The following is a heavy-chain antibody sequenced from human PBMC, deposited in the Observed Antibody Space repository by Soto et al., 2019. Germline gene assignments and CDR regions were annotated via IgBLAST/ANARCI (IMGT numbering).Heavy chain of an antibody. CDR2: IYHGGTT. CDR1: GYSLSTGSS. J-gene: IGHJ4*02. D-gene: IGHD1-26*01. CDR3: ARGVSAGVDY. Sequence: SETLSLTCSVSGYSLSTGSSWGWIRQPPGKGPEWIASIYHGGTTVYNPSLKSRITISVDTSKNYFSLKLRSVTAADTAVYYCARGVSAGVDYWGQGTLVTVSS. V-gene: IGHV4-38-2*02.